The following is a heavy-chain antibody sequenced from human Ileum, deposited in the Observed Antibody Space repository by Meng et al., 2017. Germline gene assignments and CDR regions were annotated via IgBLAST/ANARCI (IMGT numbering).Heavy chain of an antibody. CDR2: ISHSGST. CDR1: SGSISSDTY. D-gene: IGHD4-23*01. V-gene: IGHV4-4*02. CDR3: ARHGGYYQGF. J-gene: IGHJ4*02. Sequence: RRSRPGLVKPSGTLTPISPVSSGSISSDTYWSWVRLPPGKGLEWIGQISHSGSTFYNPSLKSRVTMSVDKSKSQFSLMLTSVTAADTAVYYCARHGGYYQGFWGQGTLVTVSS.